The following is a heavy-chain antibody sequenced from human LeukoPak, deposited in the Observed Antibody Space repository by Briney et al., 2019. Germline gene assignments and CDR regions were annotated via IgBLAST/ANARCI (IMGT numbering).Heavy chain of an antibody. Sequence: ASVKVSCKASGYTFTSYGISWVRQAPGQGLEWMGWISAYNGNTNYAQKLQGRVTVTTDTSTSTAYMELRSLRSDDTAVYYCAREELSGSELDYWGQGTLVTVSS. CDR1: GYTFTSYG. D-gene: IGHD1-26*01. CDR3: AREELSGSELDY. J-gene: IGHJ4*02. V-gene: IGHV1-18*01. CDR2: ISAYNGNT.